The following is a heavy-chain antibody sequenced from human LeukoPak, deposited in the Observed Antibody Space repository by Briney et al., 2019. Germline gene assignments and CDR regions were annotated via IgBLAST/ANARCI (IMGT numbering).Heavy chain of an antibody. J-gene: IGHJ3*02. CDR3: ARGIKRLGELSHAFDI. D-gene: IGHD3-16*02. CDR1: GGSFSGYY. CDR2: INHSGST. V-gene: IGHV4-34*01. Sequence: PSETLSLTCAVYGGSFSGYYWSWIRQPPGEGLEWIGEINHSGSTNYNPSLKSRVTISVDTSKNQFSLKLSSVTAADTAVYYCARGIKRLGELSHAFDIWGQGTMVTVSS.